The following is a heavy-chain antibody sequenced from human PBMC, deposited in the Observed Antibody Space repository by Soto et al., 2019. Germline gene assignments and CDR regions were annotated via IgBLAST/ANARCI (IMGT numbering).Heavy chain of an antibody. J-gene: IGHJ4*02. CDR1: VGSVSSDGFY. V-gene: IGHV4-61*03. Sequence: SETLSLTCTVSVGSVSSDGFYWSWIRQPPGKGLEWVAYIYNSGTSSHNPSLKGRVSISVDTSKDHFSLKLTSVTAADTAVYYCVREPRYRNGWYYFDSWGQGTLVTVSS. CDR2: IYNSGTS. D-gene: IGHD6-19*01. CDR3: VREPRYRNGWYYFDS.